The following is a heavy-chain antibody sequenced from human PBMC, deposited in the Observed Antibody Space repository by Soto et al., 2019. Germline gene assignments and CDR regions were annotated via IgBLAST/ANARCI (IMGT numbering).Heavy chain of an antibody. D-gene: IGHD2-15*01. J-gene: IGHJ4*02. CDR3: AREGSDIAYNFAHGIQLCSFDF. CDR2: IFSSGST. V-gene: IGHV4-4*07. Sequence: SETLSLTCPVSGGSINTFYWSWVRQPAGKGREWIGRIFSSGSTSFNPSLESRVAMSVDTSKNHFSLNWSSVTAADMAVYYCAREGSDIAYNFAHGIQLCSFDFWGQGALVTVS. CDR1: GGSINTFY.